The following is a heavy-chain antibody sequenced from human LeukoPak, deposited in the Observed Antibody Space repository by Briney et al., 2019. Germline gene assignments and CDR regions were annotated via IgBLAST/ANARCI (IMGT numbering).Heavy chain of an antibody. CDR2: INPSGGST. CDR1: GYTFTGYY. D-gene: IGHD1-7*01. V-gene: IGHV1-46*01. CDR3: ARQVRITGTMGGNWFDP. J-gene: IGHJ5*02. Sequence: GASVKVSCKASGYTFTGYYMHWVRQAPGQGLEWMGIINPSGGSTSYAQKFQGRVTMTRDTPTSTVYMELSSLRSEDTAVYYCARQVRITGTMGGNWFDPWGQGTLVTVSS.